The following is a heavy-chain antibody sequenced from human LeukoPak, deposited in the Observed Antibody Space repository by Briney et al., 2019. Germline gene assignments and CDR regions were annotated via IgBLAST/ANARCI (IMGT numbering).Heavy chain of an antibody. CDR1: GGSLSSYY. CDR2: IYYSGST. CDR3: ARVRAIFGVVTPGDAFDI. J-gene: IGHJ3*02. V-gene: IGHV4-59*01. Sequence: SETLSLTCTVSGGSLSSYYWSWIRQPPGKRLEWIGYIYYSGSTNYNPSLKSRVTISVDTSKNQFSLKLSSVTAADTAVYYCARVRAIFGVVTPGDAFDIWGQGTMVTVSS. D-gene: IGHD3-3*01.